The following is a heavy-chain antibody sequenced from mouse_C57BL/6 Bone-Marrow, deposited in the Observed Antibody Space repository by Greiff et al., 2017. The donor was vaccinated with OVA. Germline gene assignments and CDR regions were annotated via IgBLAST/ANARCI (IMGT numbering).Heavy chain of an antibody. CDR2: ISYDGSN. J-gene: IGHJ2*01. Sequence: VQLKESGPGLVKPSQSLSLTCSVTGYSITSGYYWNWIRQFPGNKLEWMGYISYDGSNNYNPSLKNRISITRDTSKNQFFLKLNSVTTEDTATYYCARDDSNNFDYWGQGTTLTVSS. CDR3: ARDDSNNFDY. V-gene: IGHV3-6*01. D-gene: IGHD2-5*01. CDR1: GYSITSGYY.